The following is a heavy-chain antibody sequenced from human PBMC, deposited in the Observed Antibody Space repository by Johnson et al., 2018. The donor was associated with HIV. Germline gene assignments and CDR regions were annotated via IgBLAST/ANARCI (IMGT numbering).Heavy chain of an antibody. J-gene: IGHJ3*02. D-gene: IGHD3-16*01. CDR1: GFNFDDYG. V-gene: IGHV3-20*04. CDR3: AKDMRISSTGAFDI. Sequence: VQLVESGGGVVRPGGSLRLSCAASGFNFDDYGMSWVRQAPGKGLEWVSSINWNGGSTGYADSVKGRFTISRDNAKNSLYLQMNSLRAEDTALYYCAKDMRISSTGAFDIWGQGTMVTVSS. CDR2: INWNGGST.